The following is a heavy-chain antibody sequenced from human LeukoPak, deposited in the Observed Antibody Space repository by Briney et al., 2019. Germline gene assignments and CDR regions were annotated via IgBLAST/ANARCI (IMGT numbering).Heavy chain of an antibody. J-gene: IGHJ4*02. CDR1: GYTFTSYA. Sequence: ASVKVSCKASGYTFTSYAMNWVRQAPGQGLEWMGWINPNSGGTNYAQKFQGRVTMTRDTSISTAYMELSRLRSDDTAVYYCAKDCDGCMMTFDNWGQGTLVTVSS. CDR2: INPNSGGT. V-gene: IGHV1-2*02. CDR3: AKDCDGCMMTFDN. D-gene: IGHD2-8*01.